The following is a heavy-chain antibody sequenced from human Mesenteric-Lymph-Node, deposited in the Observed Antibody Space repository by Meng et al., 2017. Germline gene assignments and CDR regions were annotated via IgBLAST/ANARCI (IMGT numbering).Heavy chain of an antibody. J-gene: IGHJ6*02. D-gene: IGHD3-16*01. Sequence: GESLKISCAASGFTFTTYAMHWVRQAPGKGLEWVSGFFLDDSGAGYADSVKGRFTVSRDNAKNSLYLQMDSLRNDDTALYFCVRDLTPGGAEVWGQGTTVTVSS. CDR3: VRDLTPGGAEV. V-gene: IGHV3-20*04. CDR2: FFLDDSGA. CDR1: GFTFTTYA.